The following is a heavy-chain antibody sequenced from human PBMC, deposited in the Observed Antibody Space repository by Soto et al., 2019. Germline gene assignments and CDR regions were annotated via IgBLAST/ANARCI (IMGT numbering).Heavy chain of an antibody. CDR2: IDHSGIT. D-gene: IGHD1-26*01. V-gene: IGHV4-34*04. CDR3: ARGVSVTLAVQGGAPDKNYFDS. J-gene: IGHJ4*02. CDR1: GASFSGFY. Sequence: PETLSLTCAVSGASFSGFYRSWIRQSPGKGLEWIGEIDHSGITNHNTALKSRATMSVDTSKNQFSLKLRSVTAADTAVYYCARGVSVTLAVQGGAPDKNYFDSWSQGTLVTVSS.